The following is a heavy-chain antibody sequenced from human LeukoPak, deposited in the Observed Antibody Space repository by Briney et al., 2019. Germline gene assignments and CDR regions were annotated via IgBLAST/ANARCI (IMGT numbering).Heavy chain of an antibody. J-gene: IGHJ6*02. CDR3: ARDLAHCSGGSCYSSGLRYYYYGMDV. CDR1: GFTFSDYS. CDR2: ISSSSSYI. Sequence: GGSLRLSCAASGFTFSDYSMNWVRQAPGKGLEWVSSISSSSSYIYYADSVKGRFTISRDNAENSLYLQMNSLRAEDTAVYYCARDLAHCSGGSCYSSGLRYYYYGMDVWGQGTTVTVSS. V-gene: IGHV3-21*01. D-gene: IGHD2-15*01.